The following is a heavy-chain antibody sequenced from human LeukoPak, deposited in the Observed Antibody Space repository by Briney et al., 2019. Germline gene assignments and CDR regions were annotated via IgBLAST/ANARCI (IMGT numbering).Heavy chain of an antibody. CDR3: ARGGYGYYDSSGSFDY. J-gene: IGHJ4*02. Sequence: GGSLRLSCAASGFTVSSNYMSWVCQAPGKGLEWVSVIYSGGSTYYADSVKGRFTISRDNSKNTLYLQMNSLRAEDTAVYYCARGGYGYYDSSGSFDYWGQGTLVTVSS. V-gene: IGHV3-53*01. CDR1: GFTVSSNY. D-gene: IGHD3-22*01. CDR2: IYSGGST.